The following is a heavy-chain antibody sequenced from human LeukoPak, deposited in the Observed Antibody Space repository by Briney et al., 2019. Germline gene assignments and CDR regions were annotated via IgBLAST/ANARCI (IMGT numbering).Heavy chain of an antibody. D-gene: IGHD3-22*01. CDR3: AKVRMITMIAYDAFDI. J-gene: IGHJ3*02. Sequence: GGSLRLSCAASGFTFSSYTMNWVRQAPGKGLEWVSSINSNSNSINYADSVRGRFTISRDNAKNSLNLQMHSLRGEDTAVYYCAKVRMITMIAYDAFDIWGQGTMVTVSS. CDR1: GFTFSSYT. CDR2: INSNSNSI. V-gene: IGHV3-21*01.